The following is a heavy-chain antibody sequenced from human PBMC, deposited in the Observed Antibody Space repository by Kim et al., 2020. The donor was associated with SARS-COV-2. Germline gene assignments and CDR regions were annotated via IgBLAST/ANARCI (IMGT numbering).Heavy chain of an antibody. CDR1: GFTFSSYG. CDR3: AKLYSSGWYVDY. V-gene: IGHV3-33*06. J-gene: IGHJ4*02. D-gene: IGHD6-19*01. CDR2: IWYDGSNK. Sequence: GGSLRLSCAASGFTFSSYGMHWVRQAPGKGLEWVAVIWYDGSNKYYADSVKGRFTISRDNSKNTLYLQMNSLRAEDTAVYYCAKLYSSGWYVDYWGQGTLVTVSS.